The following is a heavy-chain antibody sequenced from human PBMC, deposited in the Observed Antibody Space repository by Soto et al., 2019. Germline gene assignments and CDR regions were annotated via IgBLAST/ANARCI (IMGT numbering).Heavy chain of an antibody. CDR2: ISYDGSNK. D-gene: IGHD3-3*01. CDR3: ARDRTYYDFWSGTLSHYYYGMDV. CDR1: GFTFSSYA. V-gene: IGHV3-30-3*01. Sequence: VQLVESGGGVVQPGRSLRLSCAASGFTFSSYAMHWVRQAPGKGLEWVAVISYDGSNKYYADSVKGRFTISRDNSKNTLYLQMNSLRAEDTAVYYCARDRTYYDFWSGTLSHYYYGMDVW. J-gene: IGHJ6*01.